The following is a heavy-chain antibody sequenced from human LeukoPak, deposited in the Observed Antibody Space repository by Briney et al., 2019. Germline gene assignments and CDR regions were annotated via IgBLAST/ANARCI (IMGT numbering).Heavy chain of an antibody. CDR1: GGSISSGSYY. CDR3: ARGGDAFDI. Sequence: SETLSLTCTVSGGSISSGSYYWSWIRQPAGKGLEWIGRIYTSGSINYNPSLKSRVTISVDTSKNQFSLKLSSVTAADTAVYYCARGGDAFDIWGQGTMVTVSS. J-gene: IGHJ3*02. V-gene: IGHV4-61*02. CDR2: IYTSGSI.